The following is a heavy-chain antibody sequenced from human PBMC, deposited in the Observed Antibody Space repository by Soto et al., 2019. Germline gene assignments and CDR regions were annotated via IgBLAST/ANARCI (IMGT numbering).Heavy chain of an antibody. CDR1: GFTFSGYA. V-gene: IGHV3-23*01. Sequence: EEHLLESGGGLVQPGGSRRLSCAASGFTFSGYAMSWVRQAPGKGLEWVSTINGGADRTYYAESVKGRFTISRDNFKNALDLQMDSLRAEDTAIYYCARLQAMYGVLKNGIRFDPWGQGTLVTVSS. CDR2: INGGADRT. CDR3: ARLQAMYGVLKNGIRFDP. J-gene: IGHJ5*02. D-gene: IGHD3-3*01.